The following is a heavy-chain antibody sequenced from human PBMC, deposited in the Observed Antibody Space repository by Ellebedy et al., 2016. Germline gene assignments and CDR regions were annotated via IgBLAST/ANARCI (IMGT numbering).Heavy chain of an antibody. CDR2: IYCGGST. D-gene: IGHD4-17*01. CDR1: GFTVSSNY. J-gene: IGHJ5*02. CDR3: ARGHMTTVTTKMVDDWFDP. V-gene: IGHV3-66*01. Sequence: GESLKISCAASGFTVSSNYMSWVRQAPGKGLEWVSVIYCGGSTYYADSVKGRFTISRANSKNTLYLQMNSLRAEDTAVYYCARGHMTTVTTKMVDDWFDPWGQGTLVTVSS.